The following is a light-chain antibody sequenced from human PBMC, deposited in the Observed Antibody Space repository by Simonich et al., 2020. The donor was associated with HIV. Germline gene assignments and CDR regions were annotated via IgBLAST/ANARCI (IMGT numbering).Light chain of an antibody. CDR1: SSDVGGYNY. CDR3: SSYTSSSTLVV. V-gene: IGLV2-14*01. J-gene: IGLJ2*01. Sequence: QSALTQPASVSGSPGQSITISCTGTSSDVGGYNYVSWYQQHPVKAPKLMIYDVSKRPSGVSNPFSGSKSGNTASLTISGLQAEDEADYYCSSYTSSSTLVVFGGGTNLTVL. CDR2: DVS.